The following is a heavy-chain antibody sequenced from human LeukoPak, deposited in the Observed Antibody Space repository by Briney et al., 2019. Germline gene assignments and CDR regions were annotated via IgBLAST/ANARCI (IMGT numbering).Heavy chain of an antibody. J-gene: IGHJ4*02. CDR3: ARAIRGSGYSLLFDY. Sequence: ASVKVSCKASGYTFTGYYMHWVRQAPGQGLEWMGRINPNSGGTNYAQKFQGRVTMTRDTSISTAYMELSRLRSDDTAVYYYARAIRGSGYSLLFDYWGQGTLVTVSS. D-gene: IGHD3-22*01. CDR1: GYTFTGYY. V-gene: IGHV1-2*06. CDR2: INPNSGGT.